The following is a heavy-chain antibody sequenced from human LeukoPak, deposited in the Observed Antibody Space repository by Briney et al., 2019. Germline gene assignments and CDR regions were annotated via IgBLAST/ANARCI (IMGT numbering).Heavy chain of an antibody. J-gene: IGHJ5*02. CDR2: IKEDGSAQ. Sequence: PGGSLRLSCAGSEFTFSSYSMNWVRQAPGKGLEWVANIKEDGSAQYYVGSVKGRFTISRDNAKNSLNLQMNSLRAEDTAVYYCATSSNAPGNHWGQGTLVTVSS. V-gene: IGHV3-7*01. CDR1: EFTFSSYS. D-gene: IGHD2-2*01. CDR3: ATSSNAPGNH.